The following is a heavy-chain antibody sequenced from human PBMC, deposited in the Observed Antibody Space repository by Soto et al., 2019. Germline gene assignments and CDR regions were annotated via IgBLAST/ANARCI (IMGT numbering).Heavy chain of an antibody. CDR3: ARVEAPFGESLH. D-gene: IGHD3-10*01. V-gene: IGHV1-18*01. J-gene: IGHJ4*02. Sequence: ASVKVSCKTSGYTFNSYTIAWVRQAPGQGLEWLGWISPDDGNTEYEQKFQGRVTMTADTLTNNAYLELRSLKSDDTAIYYCARVEAPFGESLHWGQGTPVTGLL. CDR2: ISPDDGNT. CDR1: GYTFNSYT.